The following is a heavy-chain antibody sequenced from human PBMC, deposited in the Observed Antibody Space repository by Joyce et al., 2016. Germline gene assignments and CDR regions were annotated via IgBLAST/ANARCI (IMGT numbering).Heavy chain of an antibody. CDR1: GGAFSNFT. CDR2: ISPFFGAA. CDR3: ARGGTSSDHFFFYTLDI. J-gene: IGHJ6*02. D-gene: IGHD1-14*01. Sequence: QVLLVQSGATVKRPGSSLKVSCKSSGGAFSNFTVNWVRQAPGQRLEWMGRISPFFGAAKYAEHFQGRVTLTADLSTRTAFMELSSLTSADTAVYYCARGGTSSDHFFFYTLDIWGPGTTVIVSS. V-gene: IGHV1-69*15.